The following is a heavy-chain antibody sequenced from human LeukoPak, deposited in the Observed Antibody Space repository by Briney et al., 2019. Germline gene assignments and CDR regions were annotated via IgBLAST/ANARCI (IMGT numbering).Heavy chain of an antibody. V-gene: IGHV3-53*01. CDR1: GFTVSSNY. J-gene: IGHJ4*02. Sequence: GGSLRLSCAASGFTVSSNYMSWVRQAPGKGLEWVSVIYSGGSTYYADSVKGRFTISRDNSKNTLYLQMNSLRAEDTAVYYCATRRELRWYFDYWGQGTLVTVSS. CDR3: ATRRELRWYFDY. D-gene: IGHD4-23*01. CDR2: IYSGGST.